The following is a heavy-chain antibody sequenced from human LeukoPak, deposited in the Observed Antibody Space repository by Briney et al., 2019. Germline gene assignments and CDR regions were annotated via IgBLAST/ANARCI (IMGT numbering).Heavy chain of an antibody. Sequence: ASVKVSCKASGYTFTGYYMHWVRQAPGQGLEWTGRINPNSGGTNYAQKFQGRVTMTRDTSISTAYMELSRLRPADTAAYYSARPGRYSGIYSEGAFDILGQGTMVTVSS. D-gene: IGHD1-26*01. J-gene: IGHJ3*02. CDR3: ARPGRYSGIYSEGAFDI. CDR1: GYTFTGYY. V-gene: IGHV1-2*06. CDR2: INPNSGGT.